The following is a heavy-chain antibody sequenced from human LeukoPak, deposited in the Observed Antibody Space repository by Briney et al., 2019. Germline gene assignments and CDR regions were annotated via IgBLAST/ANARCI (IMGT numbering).Heavy chain of an antibody. J-gene: IGHJ4*02. CDR1: GFTVSSNY. CDR2: IYSGDST. V-gene: IGHV3-66*01. D-gene: IGHD2-8*01. Sequence: PGGSLRLSCAASGFTVSSNYMSWVRQAPGMGLEWVSVIYSGDSTYYADSVKGRFTISRDKSKNTLYLQMDSLRAQDTAVYYCARRRTELYSITDYWGQGTLVTVSS. CDR3: ARRRTELYSITDY.